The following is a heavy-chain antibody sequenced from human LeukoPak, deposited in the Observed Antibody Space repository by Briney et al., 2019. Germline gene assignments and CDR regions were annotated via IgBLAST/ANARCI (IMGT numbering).Heavy chain of an antibody. V-gene: IGHV4-34*01. D-gene: IGHD3-10*01. Sequence: SETLSLTCAVYGGSFSGYYWSWIRQPPGKGLEWIGEINHSGSTNYNPSLKSRVTISVDTSKNQFSLKLSSVTAADTAVYYCARRGLLYGFDYWGQGTLVTVPS. CDR2: INHSGST. CDR3: ARRGLLYGFDY. J-gene: IGHJ4*02. CDR1: GGSFSGYY.